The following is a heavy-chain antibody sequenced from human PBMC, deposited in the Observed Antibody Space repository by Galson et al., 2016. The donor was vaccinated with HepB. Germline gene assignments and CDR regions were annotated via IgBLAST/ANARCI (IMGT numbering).Heavy chain of an antibody. V-gene: IGHV3-7*05. CDR3: AGSYSGRKGASDI. J-gene: IGHJ3*02. CDR2: IKQDGSLR. CDR1: GFSLETYW. Sequence: SLRLSCAASGFSLETYWMTWVRQAPGKGLEWVANIKQDGSLRYYVDSVKGRFTISRDNAKNSLYLQMNSLRAEDTAVYYCAGSYSGRKGASDIWGQGTMVTVSS. D-gene: IGHD1-26*01.